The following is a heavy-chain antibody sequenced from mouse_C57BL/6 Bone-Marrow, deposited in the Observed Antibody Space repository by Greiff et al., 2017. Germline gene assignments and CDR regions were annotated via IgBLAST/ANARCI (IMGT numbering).Heavy chain of an antibody. CDR2: ISDGGSYT. Sequence: VKLMESGGGLVKPGGSLKLSCAASGFTFSSYAMSWVRQTPEKRLEWVATISDGGSYTYYPDNVKGRFTISRDNAKTNLYLQMSHLKSEDTAMYYCARLLPFFDYWGQGTTLTVSS. CDR1: GFTFSSYA. D-gene: IGHD1-1*01. J-gene: IGHJ2*01. V-gene: IGHV5-4*03. CDR3: ARLLPFFDY.